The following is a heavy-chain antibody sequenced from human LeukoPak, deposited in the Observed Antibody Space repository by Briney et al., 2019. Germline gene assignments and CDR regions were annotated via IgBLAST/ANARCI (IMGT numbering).Heavy chain of an antibody. CDR3: AKDGYSSGWHPNWFDS. CDR1: GFTFSSFG. J-gene: IGHJ5*01. Sequence: LGGSLRLSCAASGFTFSSFGMHWVRQAPGKGLEWVAFIRYDGSNKYYADFVKGRFTISRDNFKNTLYLQMDSLRAEDTAVYYCAKDGYSSGWHPNWFDSWGQGTLVTVSS. CDR2: IRYDGSNK. D-gene: IGHD6-19*01. V-gene: IGHV3-30*02.